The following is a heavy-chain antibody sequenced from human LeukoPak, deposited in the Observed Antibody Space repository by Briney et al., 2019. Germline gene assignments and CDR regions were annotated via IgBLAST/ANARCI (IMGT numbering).Heavy chain of an antibody. D-gene: IGHD4-23*01. CDR2: INPNSGGT. CDR1: GYTFTGYY. J-gene: IGHJ3*02. Sequence: GASVKVSCKASGYTFTGYYMHWVRQAPGQGLEWMGWINPNSGGTNYAQKFQGRVTMTRDTSISTAYMELSRLRSDDTAVYYCARAPTFYGGNSVGAFDIWGQGTMVTVSS. CDR3: ARAPTFYGGNSVGAFDI. V-gene: IGHV1-2*02.